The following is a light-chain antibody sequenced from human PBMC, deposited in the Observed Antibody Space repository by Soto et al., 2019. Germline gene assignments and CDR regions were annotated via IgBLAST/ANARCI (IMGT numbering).Light chain of an antibody. CDR3: QQYGSYWT. CDR2: DAS. CDR1: QSINRW. J-gene: IGKJ1*01. Sequence: IQMTQSPATLSASLGDTVTLTCRASQSINRWLAWYQQKPGEAPKLLIYDASSLASGVPSRFSGTGSGTEFTLIISRLPPDDFATYYCQQYGSYWTFGQGTKVEIK. V-gene: IGKV1-5*01.